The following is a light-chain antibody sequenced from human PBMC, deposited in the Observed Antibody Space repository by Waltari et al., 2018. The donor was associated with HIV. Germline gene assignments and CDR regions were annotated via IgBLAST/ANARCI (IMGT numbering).Light chain of an antibody. J-gene: IGLJ3*02. V-gene: IGLV2-14*01. CDR2: EVS. CDR1: SSDVGRYKY. CDR3: GSCTGSITLWV. Sequence: QSALTQPASVSGSPGQSITISCTGTSSDVGRYKYVSWYQQHPGQAPNLIVYEVSNRPSALSSRICGSKASNTASLSFAVLQAEDDADYYCGSCTGSITLWVIVGGTKLTVL.